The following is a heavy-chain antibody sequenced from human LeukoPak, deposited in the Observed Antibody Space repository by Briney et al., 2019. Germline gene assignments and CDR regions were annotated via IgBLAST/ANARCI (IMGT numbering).Heavy chain of an antibody. V-gene: IGHV1-2*02. CDR3: ARTPFGHIVVVPAAVRNWFDP. CDR2: INPNSGGT. J-gene: IGHJ5*02. CDR1: GYTFTGYY. Sequence: ASVKVSCKASGYTFTGYYMHWVRQAPGQGLEWMGWINPNSGGTNYAQKFQGRVTMTRDTSISTAYMELSRLRSDDTAVYYCARTPFGHIVVVPAAVRNWFDPWGQGTLVTVSS. D-gene: IGHD2-2*01.